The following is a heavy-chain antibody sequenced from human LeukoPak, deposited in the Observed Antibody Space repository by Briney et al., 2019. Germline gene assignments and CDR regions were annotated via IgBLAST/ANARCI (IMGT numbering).Heavy chain of an antibody. CDR2: INHSGSS. CDR3: ARGLID. Sequence: SETLSLSCAVYGGSFSGYYWSWIRQPPGKGLEWMGEINHSGSSNYNPSLKSRVTISVDTTKKQFYLKLSSVTAADTAVYYCARGLIDWGQGTLVTVS. CDR1: GGSFSGYY. D-gene: IGHD2-8*01. J-gene: IGHJ4*02. V-gene: IGHV4-34*01.